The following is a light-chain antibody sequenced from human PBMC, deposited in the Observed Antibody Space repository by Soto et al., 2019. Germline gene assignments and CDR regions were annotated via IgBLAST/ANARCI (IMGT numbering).Light chain of an antibody. CDR3: QQYYSYP. J-gene: IGKJ3*01. CDR1: QSIRSY. V-gene: IGKV1-39*01. CDR2: AAS. Sequence: DIQLTQSPSSLSASVGDRVTITCRASQSIRSYLNWYQQKPGKAPKLLIYAASSLQTGVSSRFSGSGSGTDFTLTISNLQPEDFATYYCQQYYSYPFGPGTKVDIK.